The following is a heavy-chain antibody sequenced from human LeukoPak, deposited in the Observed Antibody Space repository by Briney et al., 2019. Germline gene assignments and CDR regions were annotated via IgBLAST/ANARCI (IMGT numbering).Heavy chain of an antibody. CDR3: ARYYDRTGFDY. CDR2: IYYSGST. J-gene: IGHJ4*02. V-gene: IGHV4-59*08. CDR1: GGSISSYY. Sequence: SETLSLTCTVSGGSISSYYWSWIRQPPGKGLEWIGYIYYSGSTNYNPSLKSRVTISIHTSRNQFSLMLSSVTAADTAMYYCARYYDRTGFDYWGQGTLVTVSS. D-gene: IGHD3-16*01.